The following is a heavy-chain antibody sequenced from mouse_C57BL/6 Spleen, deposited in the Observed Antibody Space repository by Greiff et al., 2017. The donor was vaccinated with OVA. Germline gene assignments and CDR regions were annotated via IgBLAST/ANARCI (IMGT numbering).Heavy chain of an antibody. V-gene: IGHV1-50*01. CDR2: IDPSDSYT. D-gene: IGHD2-10*02. J-gene: IGHJ2*01. CDR3: ARGGYGNSYFDY. CDR1: GYTFTSYW. Sequence: VQLQQSGAELVKPGASVKLSCKASGYTFTSYWMQWVKQRPGQGLEWIGEIDPSDSYTNYNQKFKGKATLTVDTSSSTAYMQLSSLTSEDSAVYYCARGGYGNSYFDYWGQGTTLTVSS.